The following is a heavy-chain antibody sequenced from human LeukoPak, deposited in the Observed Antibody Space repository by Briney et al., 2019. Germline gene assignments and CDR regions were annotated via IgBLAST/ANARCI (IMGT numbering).Heavy chain of an antibody. CDR1: GYTFTGYY. J-gene: IGHJ4*02. Sequence: GASVKVSCKASGYTFTGYYMHWVRQAPGQGLEWMGWINPNSGGTNYAQKFQGRVTITADKSTSTAYMELSSLRSEDTAVYYCAGESVAGTIDGTFDYWGQGTLVTVSS. CDR3: AGESVAGTIDGTFDY. V-gene: IGHV1-2*02. D-gene: IGHD6-19*01. CDR2: INPNSGGT.